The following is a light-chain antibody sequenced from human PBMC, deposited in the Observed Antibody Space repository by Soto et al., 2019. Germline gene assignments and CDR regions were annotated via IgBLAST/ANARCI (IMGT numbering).Light chain of an antibody. CDR3: QLYDSSPYT. CDR2: GAS. J-gene: IGKJ2*01. V-gene: IGKV3-20*01. Sequence: EIVLTQSPGTLSLSPGERATLSCRASQSVSSTYLAWYRQKPGRAPRLLIFGASSRATGIPDRFSGSGSGTDFTLTISRLEPEDFAVYYCQLYDSSPYTFGQAPKLEIK. CDR1: QSVSSTY.